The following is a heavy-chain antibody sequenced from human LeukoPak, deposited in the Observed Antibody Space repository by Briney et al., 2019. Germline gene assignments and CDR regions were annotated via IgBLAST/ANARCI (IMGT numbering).Heavy chain of an antibody. D-gene: IGHD5-12*01. CDR1: GYTFTSYG. CDR2: ISAHNGNT. V-gene: IGHV1-18*01. J-gene: IGHJ4*02. Sequence: ASVKVSCKGSGYTFTSYGICWVRQAPAQGLEWVGLISAHNGNTNYDQMPQDRLTMTRDTSTNTAYLDQRNLRTDDNAAFYCARRVPRAYGGYDIDYSGEGGLVSASS. CDR3: ARRVPRAYGGYDIDY.